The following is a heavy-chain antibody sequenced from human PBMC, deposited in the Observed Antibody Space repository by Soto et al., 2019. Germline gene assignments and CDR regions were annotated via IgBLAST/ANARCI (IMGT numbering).Heavy chain of an antibody. CDR3: ARHGPDYYDSSGFDY. CDR2: IYYSGST. D-gene: IGHD3-22*01. V-gene: IGHV4-59*08. Sequence: SETLSLTCTVSGGSISSYYWSWIRQPPGKGLEWIGYIYYSGSTNYNPSLKSRVTISVDTSKNQFSLKLSSVTAADTAVYYCARHGPDYYDSSGFDYWGQGTLVTVSS. CDR1: GGSISSYY. J-gene: IGHJ4*02.